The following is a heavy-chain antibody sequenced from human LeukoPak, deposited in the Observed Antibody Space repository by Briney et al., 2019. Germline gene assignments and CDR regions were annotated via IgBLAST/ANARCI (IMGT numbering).Heavy chain of an antibody. CDR3: ARGGTMVRGVMRAFDI. CDR1: GGCFSGYY. D-gene: IGHD3-10*01. Sequence: PSETLSLTCAVYGGCFSGYYWSWIRQPPGKGLEWIGEINHSGSTNYNPSLKSRVTISVDTSKNQFSLKLSSVTAADMAVYYCARGGTMVRGVMRAFDIWGQGTMVTVSS. J-gene: IGHJ3*02. CDR2: INHSGST. V-gene: IGHV4-34*01.